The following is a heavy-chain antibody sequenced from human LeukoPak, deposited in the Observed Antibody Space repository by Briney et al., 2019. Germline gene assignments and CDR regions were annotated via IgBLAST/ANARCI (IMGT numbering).Heavy chain of an antibody. CDR2: ISSSSGYI. V-gene: IGHV3-21*01. CDR3: ARGVSGTYYDSRGYYAQFDY. D-gene: IGHD3-22*01. CDR1: GFIFSSYG. Sequence: PGRSLRLSCAASGFIFSSYGMHWVRQAPGKGLEWVSFISSSSGYIYYADSVKGRFTISRDNAKSSLYLQLNSLRAEDTAVYYCARGVSGTYYDSRGYYAQFDYWGQGTLVTVSS. J-gene: IGHJ4*02.